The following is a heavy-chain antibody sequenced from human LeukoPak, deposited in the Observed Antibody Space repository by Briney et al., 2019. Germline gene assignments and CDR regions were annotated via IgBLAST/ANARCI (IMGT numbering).Heavy chain of an antibody. CDR3: ARVGWNYYMDV. Sequence: SETLSLTCTVSGGSISSGSYYWSWIRQPAGKGLEWIGRIYTSGSTNYNPSLKSRVTMSVDTSKNQFSLKLSSVTAADTAVYYCARVGWNYYMDVWGKGTTVTISS. CDR2: IYTSGST. D-gene: IGHD6-19*01. CDR1: GGSISSGSYY. J-gene: IGHJ6*03. V-gene: IGHV4-61*02.